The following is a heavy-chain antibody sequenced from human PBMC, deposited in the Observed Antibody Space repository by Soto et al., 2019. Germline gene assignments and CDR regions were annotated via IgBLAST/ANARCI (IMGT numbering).Heavy chain of an antibody. J-gene: IGHJ5*02. CDR2: ISGSGGST. CDR1: GFTFSSYA. Sequence: PGGSLRLSCAASGFTFSSYAMSWVRQAPGRGLEWVSAISGSGGSTYYADSVKGRFTISRDNSKNTLYLQMNSLRAEDTAVYYCAKDQWGAYYDSSGYYGQPNWFDPWGQGTLVTVSS. D-gene: IGHD3-22*01. CDR3: AKDQWGAYYDSSGYYGQPNWFDP. V-gene: IGHV3-23*01.